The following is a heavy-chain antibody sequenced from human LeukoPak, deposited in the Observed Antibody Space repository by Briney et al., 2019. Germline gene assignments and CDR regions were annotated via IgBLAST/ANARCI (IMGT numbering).Heavy chain of an antibody. CDR3: ASVRREIGAMVAYYYYGMDV. Sequence: PGSSVKVSCKASGGTFSSHAISWVRQAPGQGLEWMGGIIPIFGTANYAQKFQGRVTITADESTSTAYMELSSLRSEDTAVYYCASVRREIGAMVAYYYYGMDVWGKGTTVTVSS. J-gene: IGHJ6*04. D-gene: IGHD5-18*01. CDR1: GGTFSSHA. V-gene: IGHV1-69*01. CDR2: IIPIFGTA.